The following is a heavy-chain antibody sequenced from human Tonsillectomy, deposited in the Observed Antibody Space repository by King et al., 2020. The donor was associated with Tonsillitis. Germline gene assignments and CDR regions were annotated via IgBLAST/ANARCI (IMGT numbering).Heavy chain of an antibody. V-gene: IGHV3-11*01. Sequence: LVESGGGLVKPGGSLRLSCAASGFTLSDYYMSWIRQAPGKRLEWISYISSSGGDISYADSVKGRFTISRDNAENSLSLQMNSLRAEDTAMYYCATGRDDFPDWGQGTLVTVSS. CDR2: ISSSGGDI. CDR1: GFTLSDYY. D-gene: IGHD3-3*01. J-gene: IGHJ4*02. CDR3: ATGRDDFPD.